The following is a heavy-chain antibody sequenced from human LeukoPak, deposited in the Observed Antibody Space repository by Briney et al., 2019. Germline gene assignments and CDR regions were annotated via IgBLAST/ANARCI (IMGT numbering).Heavy chain of an antibody. CDR2: IYSGGST. CDR1: GFTVSSNY. V-gene: IGHV3-66*01. CDR3: AKGRASAGGYSGYDWGDWFDP. J-gene: IGHJ5*02. Sequence: GGSLRRSCAASGFTVSSNYMSWVRQAPGKGLEWVSVIYSGGSTYYADSVKGRFTISRDNSKNTLYLQMNSLRAEDTAVYYCAKGRASAGGYSGYDWGDWFDPWGQGTLVTVSS. D-gene: IGHD5-12*01.